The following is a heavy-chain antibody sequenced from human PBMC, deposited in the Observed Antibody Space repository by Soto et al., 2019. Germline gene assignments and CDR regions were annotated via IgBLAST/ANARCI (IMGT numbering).Heavy chain of an antibody. CDR1: GGSISGGEW. CDR3: TRNGGWNFDH. Sequence: QVQLQESGPGLVKPSGTLSLTCAVSGGSISGGEWWSWVRQPPGKGLEWIGEIHHSGSTGYNPSLTRRVTLSVDKSKNQCSLKLSSVTAADTAVYYCTRNGGWNFDHWGQGTLVTVSS. D-gene: IGHD6-19*01. CDR2: IHHSGST. V-gene: IGHV4-4*02. J-gene: IGHJ4*02.